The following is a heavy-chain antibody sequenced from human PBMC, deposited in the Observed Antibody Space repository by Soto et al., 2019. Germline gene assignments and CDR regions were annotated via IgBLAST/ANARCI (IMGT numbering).Heavy chain of an antibody. Sequence: QVQLVESGGGVVQPGRSLRLSCAASGFSFSDYVMHWVRQAPGKGLDWVAVMWYHGRDLFYADSVKDLFTISRDNSKNTLYLQMNSLRAEDTAVYYCARDQGGQSGNFIFDTWGQGTLVTVSS. J-gene: IGHJ4*02. V-gene: IGHV3-33*01. CDR1: GFSFSDYV. CDR2: MWYHGRDL. D-gene: IGHD3-16*01. CDR3: ARDQGGQSGNFIFDT.